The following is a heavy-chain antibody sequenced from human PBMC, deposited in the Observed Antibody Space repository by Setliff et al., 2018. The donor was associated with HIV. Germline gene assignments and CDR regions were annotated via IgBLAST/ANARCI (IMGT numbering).Heavy chain of an antibody. Sequence: GGSLRLSCATSGFTFNSYSMNWVRQAPGKGLEWVSSISSTNKYIYYADSVKGRFSISRDNSKNTLYLQMNSLRAEDTAVYYCAKTRRYCSSTSCSNLFDYWGQGTLVTVSS. D-gene: IGHD2-2*01. CDR1: GFTFNSYS. J-gene: IGHJ4*02. CDR2: ISSTNKYI. CDR3: AKTRRYCSSTSCSNLFDY. V-gene: IGHV3-21*04.